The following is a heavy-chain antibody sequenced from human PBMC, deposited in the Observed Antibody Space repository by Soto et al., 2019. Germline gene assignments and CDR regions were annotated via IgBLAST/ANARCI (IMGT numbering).Heavy chain of an antibody. Sequence: SETLSLTCTVSGVSMNNTSYYWGWIRQSPGKGLEWIGTIYFSGSTFYNTSLKSRLTISIDRSKNQFSLRLTSVTAADTAVYYCARHGSYWGQGTRVTSPQ. CDR1: GVSMNNTSYY. J-gene: IGHJ4*02. V-gene: IGHV4-39*01. CDR2: IYFSGST. CDR3: ARHGSY.